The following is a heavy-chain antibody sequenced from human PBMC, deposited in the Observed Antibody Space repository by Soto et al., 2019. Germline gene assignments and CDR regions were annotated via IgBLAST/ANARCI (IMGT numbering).Heavy chain of an antibody. CDR1: GGSVSSTNW. D-gene: IGHD3-22*01. V-gene: IGHV4-4*02. CDR3: ARKMPTMIVVVIQNWFDP. Sequence: SETLSLTCAVSGGSVSSTNWWSWVRQSPGKGLEWIGYIYYSGSTYYNPSLKSRVTISVDTSKNQFSLKLSSVTAADTAVYYCARKMPTMIVVVIQNWFDPWGQGTLVTVSS. CDR2: IYYSGST. J-gene: IGHJ5*02.